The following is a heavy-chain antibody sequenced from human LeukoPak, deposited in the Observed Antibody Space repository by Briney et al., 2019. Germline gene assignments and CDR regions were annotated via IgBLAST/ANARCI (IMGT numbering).Heavy chain of an antibody. CDR3: GKERIYFGSGGDLRDGRLFYYYGMGV. CDR1: GFIFRNYW. V-gene: IGHV3-23*01. J-gene: IGHJ6*02. Sequence: PGGSLRLSCAASGFIFRNYWMHWVRQAPGKGLEWVSVISGSGGNTYHADSVKGRFTISRDNSKNTLSLQMNSLRVEDTAVYYCGKERIYFGSGGDLRDGRLFYYYGMGVWGQGTTVTVSS. D-gene: IGHD3-10*01. CDR2: ISGSGGNT.